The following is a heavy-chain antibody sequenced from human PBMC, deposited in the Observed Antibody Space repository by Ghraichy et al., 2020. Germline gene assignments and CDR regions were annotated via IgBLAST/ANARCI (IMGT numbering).Heavy chain of an antibody. CDR1: GFTFSSYA. Sequence: GESLNISCAASGFTFSSYAMSWVRQAPGKGLEWVSAISGSGGSTYYADSVKGRFTISRDNSKNTLYLQMNSLRAEDTAVYYCAKDAPSYYDFWSGYYLDYWGQGTLVTVSS. D-gene: IGHD3-3*01. J-gene: IGHJ4*02. CDR3: AKDAPSYYDFWSGYYLDY. V-gene: IGHV3-23*01. CDR2: ISGSGGST.